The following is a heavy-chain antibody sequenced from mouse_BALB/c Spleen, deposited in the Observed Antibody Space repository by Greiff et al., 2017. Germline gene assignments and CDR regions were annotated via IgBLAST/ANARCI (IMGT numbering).Heavy chain of an antibody. D-gene: IGHD2-12*01. Sequence: VQLQQSGAELAKPGASVKMSCKASGYTFTSYWMHWVKQRPGQGLEWIGYINPSTGYTEYNQKFKDKATLTADKSSSTAYMQLSSLTSEDSAVYYCARGYCSAMDYWGQGTSVTVSA. CDR2: INPSTGYT. CDR1: GYTFTSYW. V-gene: IGHV1-7*01. J-gene: IGHJ4*01. CDR3: ARGYCSAMDY.